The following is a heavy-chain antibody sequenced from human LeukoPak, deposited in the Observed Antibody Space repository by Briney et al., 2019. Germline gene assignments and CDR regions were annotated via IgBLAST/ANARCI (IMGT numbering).Heavy chain of an antibody. D-gene: IGHD3-16*01. CDR3: ARHREGAHYYYGMDV. CDR1: GGSISSSSYY. V-gene: IGHV4-39*01. CDR2: IYYSGST. J-gene: IGHJ6*02. Sequence: SETLSLTCTVSGGSISSSSYYWGWIRQPPGKGLEWIGSIYYSGSTYYNPSLKSRVTISVDTSKNQFSLKLSSVTAADTAVYYCARHREGAHYYYGMDVWGQGTTVTVSS.